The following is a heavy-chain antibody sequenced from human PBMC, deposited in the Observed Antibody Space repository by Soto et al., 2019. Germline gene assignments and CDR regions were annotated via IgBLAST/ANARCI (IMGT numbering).Heavy chain of an antibody. D-gene: IGHD4-17*01. CDR2: ISYDGSNK. J-gene: IGHJ4*02. V-gene: IGHV3-30*18. CDR1: GFTFSSYG. Sequence: QVQLVESGGGVVQPGRSLRLSCAASGFTFSSYGMHWVRQAPGKGLEWVAVISYDGSNKYYADSVKGRFTISRDNSKNTLYLQMNSLRAEDTAVFYCAKSYDYGDPPLHFDYWGQGTLVTVSS. CDR3: AKSYDYGDPPLHFDY.